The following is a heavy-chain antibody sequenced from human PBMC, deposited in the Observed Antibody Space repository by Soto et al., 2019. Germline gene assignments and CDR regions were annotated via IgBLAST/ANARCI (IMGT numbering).Heavy chain of an antibody. D-gene: IGHD3-10*01. CDR1: SGSISSSNW. CDR3: ARSEGVWFGELLMT. Sequence: QVQLQESGPGLVKPSGTLSLTCAVSSGSISSSNWWSWVRQPPGKGLEWIGEIYHSESTNYNPSLKSRVTISVDKSKNQFSLKLSSVTAADTAVYYCARSEGVWFGELLMTWGQGTLVTVSS. V-gene: IGHV4-4*02. CDR2: IYHSEST. J-gene: IGHJ5*02.